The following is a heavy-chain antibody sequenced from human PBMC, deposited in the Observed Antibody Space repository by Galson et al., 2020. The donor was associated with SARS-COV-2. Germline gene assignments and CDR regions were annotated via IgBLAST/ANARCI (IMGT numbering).Heavy chain of an antibody. J-gene: IGHJ4*02. CDR1: GGSFSVYY. CDR3: AIRVVPAAFGF. Sequence: SQASDTLSLTCALYGGSFSVYYWNWIRQSPGKGLEWIGEIHHSGSTKYNPSLESRVTISIDTSKNQVSLILSSVTAADTAKYYCAIRVVPAAFGFWGQGTLVSVSS. D-gene: IGHD2-2*01. V-gene: IGHV4-34*01. CDR2: IHHSGST.